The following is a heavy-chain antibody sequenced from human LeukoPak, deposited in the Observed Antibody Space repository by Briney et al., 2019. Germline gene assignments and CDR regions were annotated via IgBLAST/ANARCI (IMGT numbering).Heavy chain of an antibody. V-gene: IGHV5-51*01. D-gene: IGHD3-10*01. CDR1: GYSFSSYW. J-gene: IGHJ4*02. CDR3: ARRGGGGSGSYNHFDY. CDR2: IYPGDSDT. Sequence: AGESLKISCKGSGYSFSSYWIGWVRQMPGKGLEWMGIIYPGDSDTRYSPSFQGQVTISADKSISTAYLQWSSLRASDTAMYYCARRGGGGSGSYNHFDYWGQGTLVTVSS.